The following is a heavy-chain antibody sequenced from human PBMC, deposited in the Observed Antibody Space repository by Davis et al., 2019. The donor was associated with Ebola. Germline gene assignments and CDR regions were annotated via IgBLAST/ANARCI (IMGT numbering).Heavy chain of an antibody. CDR1: GGTFSSYA. D-gene: IGHD3-9*01. J-gene: IGHJ4*02. CDR3: ARALLRYFEMPCDY. V-gene: IGHV1-69*04. Sequence: AASVKVSCKASGGTFSSYAISWVRQAPGQGLEWMGRIIPILGIANYAQKFQGRVTMTRNTSISTAYMELSSLRSEDTAVYYCARALLRYFEMPCDYWGQGTLVTVSS. CDR2: IIPILGIA.